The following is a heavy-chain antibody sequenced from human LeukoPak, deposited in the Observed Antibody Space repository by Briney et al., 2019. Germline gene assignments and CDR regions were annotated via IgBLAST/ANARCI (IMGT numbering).Heavy chain of an antibody. CDR2: IKPDGSEK. Sequence: GGSLRLSCAVSGYTFSSSWMSWVRQAPGKGLEWVTNIKPDGSEKYYVDSVKGRFTISRDNAKNSLYLQMNSLRAEDTALYYCARDTVGVTAYWGQRTLVTVSS. V-gene: IGHV3-7*01. CDR1: GYTFSSSW. CDR3: ARDTVGVTAY. J-gene: IGHJ4*02. D-gene: IGHD1-26*01.